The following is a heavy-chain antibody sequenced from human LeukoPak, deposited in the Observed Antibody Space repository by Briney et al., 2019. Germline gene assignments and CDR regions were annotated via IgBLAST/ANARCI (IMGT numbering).Heavy chain of an antibody. V-gene: IGHV3-30*18. D-gene: IGHD6-13*01. CDR2: ISYDGSDK. Sequence: PGRSLRLSCAASGFTFCGSGMHWVRQAPGKGLEWVAVISYDGSDKYYADSVTGRFTISRDNSKNTLYLQMNSLRAEDTAVYYCAKASSPDPPVWGRGTLVTVSS. J-gene: IGHJ2*01. CDR3: AKASSPDPPV. CDR1: GFTFCGSG.